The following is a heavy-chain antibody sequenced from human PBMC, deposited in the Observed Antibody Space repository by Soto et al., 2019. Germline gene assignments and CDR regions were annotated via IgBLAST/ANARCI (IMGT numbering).Heavy chain of an antibody. CDR2: INTYNGNT. J-gene: IGHJ6*02. Sequence: ASVKVSCKASGYTFTRYGIGWARQAPGQGLKRMGWINTYNGNTNYAQNVQGRVTLTTDTSTSTAYMKLRSLRSNDTAIYYCAMVDVYVTPSPQDVWGQGTTVTVSS. CDR3: AMVDVYVTPSPQDV. CDR1: GYTFTRYG. V-gene: IGHV1-18*01. D-gene: IGHD3-16*01.